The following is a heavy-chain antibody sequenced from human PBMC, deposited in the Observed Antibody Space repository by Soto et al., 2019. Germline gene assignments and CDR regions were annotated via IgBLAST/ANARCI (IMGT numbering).Heavy chain of an antibody. CDR3: AKGATDIVVVPAALYYYYYMDV. CDR1: GFTFSSYA. CDR2: ISGSGGST. D-gene: IGHD2-2*01. Sequence: EVQLLESGGGLVQPGGSLRLSCAASGFTFSSYAMSWVRQAPGKGLEWVSAISGSGGSTYYADSEKGRFTISRDNSKNTLYLQMNSLRAEDTAVYYCAKGATDIVVVPAALYYYYYMDVWGKGTTVTVSS. V-gene: IGHV3-23*01. J-gene: IGHJ6*03.